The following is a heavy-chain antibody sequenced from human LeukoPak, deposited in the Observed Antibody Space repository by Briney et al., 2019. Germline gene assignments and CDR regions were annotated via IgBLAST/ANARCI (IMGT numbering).Heavy chain of an antibody. D-gene: IGHD4/OR15-4a*01. J-gene: IGHJ4*02. CDR2: MFYGETT. CDR1: GDSIRSSGYY. Sequence: RPSETLSLTCIVSGDSIRSSGYYWGWIRQPPAKRLEWIGSMFYGETTSYSPSLQSRVTISLDTSKNQFSLRLNSVTAADTAVYYCARLERSRMDGAQYWGQGTLVTVSS. CDR3: ARLERSRMDGAQY. V-gene: IGHV4-39*01.